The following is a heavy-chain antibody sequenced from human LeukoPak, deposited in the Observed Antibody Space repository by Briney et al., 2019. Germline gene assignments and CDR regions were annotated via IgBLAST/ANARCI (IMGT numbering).Heavy chain of an antibody. CDR3: SKDQGVATITPSSFDY. CDR2: ISGCGGSN. CDR1: GFSFSSYG. Sequence: PAGTLRLTCAASGFSFSSYGMSWGRHPPREGKELVSAISGCGGSNYYADSVKSRFTISRYNSKNTLYLQMNILRAEDAAVYYCSKDQGVATITPSSFDYWGQGTLVTVSS. D-gene: IGHD5-12*01. V-gene: IGHV3-23*01. J-gene: IGHJ4*02.